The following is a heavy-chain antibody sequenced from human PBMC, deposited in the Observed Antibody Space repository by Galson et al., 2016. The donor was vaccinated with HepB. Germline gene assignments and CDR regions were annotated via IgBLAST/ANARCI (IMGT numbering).Heavy chain of an antibody. J-gene: IGHJ6*02. CDR1: GFTFSVYS. D-gene: IGHD3-3*01. CDR2: ISSSSSYI. Sequence: SLRLSCAASGFTFSVYSMNWVRQAPGKGLEWVSSISSSSSYIYYADSVKGRFTISRDNAKNSLYLQMNSLRAEDTAVYYWARDLEGYGSGGMDVWGQGTTVTVSS. CDR3: ARDLEGYGSGGMDV. V-gene: IGHV3-21*01.